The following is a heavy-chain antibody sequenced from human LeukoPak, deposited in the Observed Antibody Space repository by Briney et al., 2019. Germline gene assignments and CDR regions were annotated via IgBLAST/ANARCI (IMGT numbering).Heavy chain of an antibody. CDR2: INHSGST. J-gene: IGHJ6*02. CDR3: ARADRWSYYYYYGMDV. CDR1: GGSFSGYY. Sequence: PSETLSLTCAVYGGSFSGYYWSWIRQPPGKGLEWIGEINHSGSTNYNPSLKSRVTISVDASKNQFSLKLSSVTAADTAVYYCARADRWSYYYYYGMDVWGQGTTVTVSS. V-gene: IGHV4-34*01. D-gene: IGHD4-23*01.